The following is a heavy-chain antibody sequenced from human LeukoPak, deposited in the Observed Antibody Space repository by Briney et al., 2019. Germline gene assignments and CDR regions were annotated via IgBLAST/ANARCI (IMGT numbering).Heavy chain of an antibody. V-gene: IGHV3-48*01. CDR1: GFTFSSYW. Sequence: SGGSLRLSCAASGFTFSSYWMSWVRQAPGKGLEWVSYISSSSSTIYYADSVKGRFTISRDNAKNSLYLQMNSLRAEDTAVYYCARGEEWELLGEGTDYWGQGTLVTVSS. D-gene: IGHD1-26*01. J-gene: IGHJ4*02. CDR2: ISSSSSTI. CDR3: ARGEEWELLGEGTDY.